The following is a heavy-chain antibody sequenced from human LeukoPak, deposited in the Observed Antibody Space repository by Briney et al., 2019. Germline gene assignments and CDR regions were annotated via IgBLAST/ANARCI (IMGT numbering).Heavy chain of an antibody. CDR2: ISYDGSNK. Sequence: GGSLRLSCAASGFTFSSYAMPWVRQAPGKGLEWVAVISYDGSNKYYADSVKGRFTISRDNSKNTLYLQMNSLRAEDTAVYYCARVGCSSTSCYFGLDYWGREPWSPSPQ. V-gene: IGHV3-30-3*01. CDR1: GFTFSSYA. J-gene: IGHJ4*02. CDR3: ARVGCSSTSCYFGLDY. D-gene: IGHD2-2*01.